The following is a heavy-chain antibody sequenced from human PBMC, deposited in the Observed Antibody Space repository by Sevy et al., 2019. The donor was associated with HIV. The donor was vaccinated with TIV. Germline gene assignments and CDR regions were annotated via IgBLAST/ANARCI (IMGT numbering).Heavy chain of an antibody. CDR3: ARVGSDCSSTSCYKDAWFDP. CDR2: IYYSGST. D-gene: IGHD2-2*02. Sequence: SETLSLTCTVSGGSISSGGYYWSWIRQHPGKGLEWLGYIYYSGSTYYNPSLKSRVTVSVDTSKNQFYLKLSSVTAADTAVYYCARVGSDCSSTSCYKDAWFDPWGQGTLVTVSS. CDR1: GGSISSGGYY. V-gene: IGHV4-31*03. J-gene: IGHJ5*02.